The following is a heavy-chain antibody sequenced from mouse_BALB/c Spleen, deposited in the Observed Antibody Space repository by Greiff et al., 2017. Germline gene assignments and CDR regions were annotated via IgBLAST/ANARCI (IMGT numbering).Heavy chain of an antibody. CDR3: ARGYYRYDEGAWFAY. Sequence: EVQLVESGGGLVKPGGSLKLSCAASGFTFSSYAMSWVRQTPEKRLEWVASISSGGSTYYPDSVKGRFTISRDNARNILYLQMSSLRSEDTAMYYCARGYYRYDEGAWFAYWGQDSGHCLC. CDR1: GFTFSSYA. J-gene: IGHJ3*01. D-gene: IGHD2-14*01. CDR2: ISSGGST. V-gene: IGHV5-6-5*01.